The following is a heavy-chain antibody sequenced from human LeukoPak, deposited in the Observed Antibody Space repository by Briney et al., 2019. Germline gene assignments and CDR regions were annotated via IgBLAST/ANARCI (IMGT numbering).Heavy chain of an antibody. CDR1: GFTVSSNY. D-gene: IGHD1-7*01. CDR3: ARHISGTFSALWA. V-gene: IGHV3-7*01. J-gene: IGHJ5*02. CDR2: IKEDGSEK. Sequence: QPGGSLRLSCAASGFTVSSNYMSWVRQAPGKGLEWVANIKEDGSEKYYVDSVKGRFTISRDNAKNSVYLQMNSLRAEDTALYYCARHISGTFSALWAWGQGTLVAVSS.